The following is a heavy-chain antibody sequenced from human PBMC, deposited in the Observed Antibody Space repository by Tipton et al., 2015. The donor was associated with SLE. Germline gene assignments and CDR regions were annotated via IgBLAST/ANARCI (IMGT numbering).Heavy chain of an antibody. Sequence: TLSLTCAVYGGSFSGYYWSWIRQPPGKGLEWIGEINHSGSTNYNPSLKSRVTISIDTSKNHFSLKASSVTAADTAVYYCERGRYCSSTSCSYYFDYWGQGILVTVSS. V-gene: IGHV4-34*01. CDR2: INHSGST. CDR3: ERGRYCSSTSCSYYFDY. J-gene: IGHJ4*02. CDR1: GGSFSGYY. D-gene: IGHD2-2*01.